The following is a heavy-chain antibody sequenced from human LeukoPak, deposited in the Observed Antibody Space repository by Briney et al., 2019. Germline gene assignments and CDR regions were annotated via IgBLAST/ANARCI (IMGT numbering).Heavy chain of an antibody. Sequence: SGTLSLTCAVSGGSISSSNWWSWVRQPPGKGLEWIGEIYHSGSTNYNPSLKSRVTISVDKSKNQFSLKLSSVTAADTAVYYCAREEVGAGPGSLNFDYWGQGTLVTVSS. CDR3: AREEVGAGPGSLNFDY. V-gene: IGHV4-4*02. CDR2: IYHSGST. CDR1: GGSISSSNW. D-gene: IGHD3-10*01. J-gene: IGHJ4*02.